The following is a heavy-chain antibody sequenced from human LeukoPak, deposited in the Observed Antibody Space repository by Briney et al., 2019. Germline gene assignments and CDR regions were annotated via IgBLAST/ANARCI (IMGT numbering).Heavy chain of an antibody. CDR2: ISSSGSTI. J-gene: IGHJ4*02. V-gene: IGHV3-48*03. CDR1: GFTFSSYE. D-gene: IGHD3-22*01. CDR3: ARGGPYYYDSSGYWLPDY. Sequence: GGSLRLSCAASGFTFSSYEMNWVRQAPGKGLEWVSYISSSGSTIYYADSVKGRFTISRDNAKNSLYLQMNSLRAEDTAVYYCARGGPYYYDSSGYWLPDYWGQGTLVTVSS.